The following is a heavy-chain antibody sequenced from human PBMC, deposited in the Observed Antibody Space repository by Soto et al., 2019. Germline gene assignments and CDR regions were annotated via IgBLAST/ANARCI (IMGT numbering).Heavy chain of an antibody. CDR2: ISSSSSYI. V-gene: IGHV3-21*01. CDR1: GFTFSSYS. CDR3: ARDHTTYYYDSSGQLGVDY. D-gene: IGHD3-22*01. Sequence: GGSLRLSCAASGFTFSSYSMNWVRQAPGKGLEWVSSISSSSSYIYYADSVKGRFTISRDNAKNSLYLQMNSLRAEDTAVYYCARDHTTYYYDSSGQLGVDYLGQGALVTVSS. J-gene: IGHJ4*02.